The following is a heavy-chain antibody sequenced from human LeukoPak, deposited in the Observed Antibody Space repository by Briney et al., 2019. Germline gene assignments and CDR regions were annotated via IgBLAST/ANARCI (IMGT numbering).Heavy chain of an antibody. CDR2: MNPNSGNT. CDR1: GYTFTSYD. V-gene: IGHV1-8*01. Sequence: GASVKVSCKASGYTFTSYDINWVRQATGQGLEWMGWMNPNSGNTGYAQKFQGRVTMTRNTSISTAYMELSSLRPEDTAVYYCERTGFPSIEYYYSYYMDVWGKGTTVTVSS. J-gene: IGHJ6*03. CDR3: ERTGFPSIEYYYSYYMDV. D-gene: IGHD3-9*01.